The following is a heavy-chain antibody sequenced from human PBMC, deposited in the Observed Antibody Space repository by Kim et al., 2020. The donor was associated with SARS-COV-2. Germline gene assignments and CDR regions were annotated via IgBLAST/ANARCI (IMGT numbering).Heavy chain of an antibody. CDR3: ARGYSSSWYRFDP. Sequence: KPSLKSRVTISVDTSKNQFSLKLSSVTAADTAVYYCARGYSSSWYRFDPWGQGTLVTVSS. J-gene: IGHJ5*02. V-gene: IGHV4-31*02. D-gene: IGHD6-13*01.